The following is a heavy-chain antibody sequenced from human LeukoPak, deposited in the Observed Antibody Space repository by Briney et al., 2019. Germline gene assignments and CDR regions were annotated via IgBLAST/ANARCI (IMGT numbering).Heavy chain of an antibody. J-gene: IGHJ6*03. CDR2: ISGSGGDT. Sequence: GGSLRRSCAASGFTFGSYAMSWVRQAPGKGLEWVSAISGSGGDTYYADSVKGRFTISRDNSKNTLYLQVNSLRAEDTAVYYCAKAAAYYDFWSGYSARDYYYYVDVWGKGTTVTVS. D-gene: IGHD3-3*01. V-gene: IGHV3-23*01. CDR3: AKAAAYYDFWSGYSARDYYYYVDV. CDR1: GFTFGSYA.